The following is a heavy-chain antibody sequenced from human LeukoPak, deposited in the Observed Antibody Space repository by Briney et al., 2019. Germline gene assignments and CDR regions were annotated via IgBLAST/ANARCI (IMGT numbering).Heavy chain of an antibody. V-gene: IGHV3-48*04. CDR2: ISGHSNPI. J-gene: IGHJ4*02. D-gene: IGHD4-17*01. Sequence: GGSLRLSCVASGFTFRSFSFNWVRQSPGKGLEWLSYISGHSNPIYYADSVKGRFTISRDNAKNSLYLQINSLRAEDTAVYYCAREGPYGDFVFWGQGTLVTVSS. CDR1: GFTFRSFS. CDR3: AREGPYGDFVF.